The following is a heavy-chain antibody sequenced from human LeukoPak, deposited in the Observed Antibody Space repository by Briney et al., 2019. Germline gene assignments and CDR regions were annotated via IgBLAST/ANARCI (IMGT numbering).Heavy chain of an antibody. CDR2: ISYDGSNK. J-gene: IGHJ4*02. CDR1: GFTFSSYA. Sequence: GRSLRLSCAASGFTFSSYAMHWVRQAPGKGREWVAVISYDGSNKYYADSVKGRFTISRDNSKNTLYLQMNSLRAEDTAVYYCAREGSGSYWEDYWGQGTLVTVSS. V-gene: IGHV3-30-3*01. CDR3: AREGSGSYWEDY. D-gene: IGHD1-26*01.